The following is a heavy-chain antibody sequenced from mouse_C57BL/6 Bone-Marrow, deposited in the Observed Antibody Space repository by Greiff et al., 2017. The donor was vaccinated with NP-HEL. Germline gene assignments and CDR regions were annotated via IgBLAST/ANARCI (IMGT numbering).Heavy chain of an antibody. V-gene: IGHV1-55*01. Sequence: QVQLKQPGAELVKPGASVKMSCKASGYTFTSYWITWVKQRPGQGLEWIGDIYPGSGSTNYNEKFKSKATLTVDTSSSTAYMQLSSLTSEDSAVYYCARSIDYDVGFAYWGQGTLVTVSA. J-gene: IGHJ3*01. CDR2: IYPGSGST. CDR3: ARSIDYDVGFAY. D-gene: IGHD2-4*01. CDR1: GYTFTSYW.